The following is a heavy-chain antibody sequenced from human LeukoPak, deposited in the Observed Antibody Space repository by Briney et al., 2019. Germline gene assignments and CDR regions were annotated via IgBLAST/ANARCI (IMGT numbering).Heavy chain of an antibody. J-gene: IGHJ4*02. V-gene: IGHV4-59*12. CDR3: ARAPRAYCSTTGSCFQDY. D-gene: IGHD2-2*01. CDR2: IYYSGST. CDR1: GGSISSYY. Sequence: SETLSLTCTVSGGSISSYYWSWLRQPPGKGLEWIGYIYYSGSTNYNPSLKSRVTMSVDKSKNRFSLNLTSVTAADTAVYFCARAPRAYCSTTGSCFQDYWGQGTLVTVSP.